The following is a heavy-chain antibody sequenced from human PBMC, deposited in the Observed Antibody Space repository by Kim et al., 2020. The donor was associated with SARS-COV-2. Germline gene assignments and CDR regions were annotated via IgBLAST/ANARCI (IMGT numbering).Heavy chain of an antibody. D-gene: IGHD1-26*01. J-gene: IGHJ4*02. V-gene: IGHV3-23*01. CDR3: AGDLVGTKNF. Sequence: TNYTDSLTGRFTIPRDNSTSTLYLQMNSLRAEDTAVYYCAGDLVGTKNFWGQGTLVTVSS. CDR2: T.